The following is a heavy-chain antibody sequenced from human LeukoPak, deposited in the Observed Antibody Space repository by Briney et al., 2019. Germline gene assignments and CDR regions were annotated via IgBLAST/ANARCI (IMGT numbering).Heavy chain of an antibody. CDR2: ISYDGSNK. Sequence: GGSLRLSCAASGFTFSSYGMHWVRQAPGKGLEWVAVISYDGSNKYYADSVKGRFTISRDNSKNTLYLQMNSLRAEDTAAYYCAKDLGAGHYYDSSGYYPWGQGTLVTVSS. CDR1: GFTFSSYG. CDR3: AKDLGAGHYYDSSGYYP. V-gene: IGHV3-30*18. J-gene: IGHJ5*02. D-gene: IGHD3-22*01.